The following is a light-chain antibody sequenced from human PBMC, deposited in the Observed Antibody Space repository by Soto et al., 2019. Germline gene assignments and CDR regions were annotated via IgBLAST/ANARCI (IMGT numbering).Light chain of an antibody. CDR3: QQYTTSSWT. V-gene: IGKV3-20*01. J-gene: IGKJ1*01. Sequence: EIVLPQSPATLSVSPGDRVTLSCRASQSVDINLAWYQHRPGQAPRVLTYGTSSRATGIPDRFSGSGSGTDFTLTISRLEPEDFAVYYCQQYTTSSWTFGQGTKV. CDR1: QSVDIN. CDR2: GTS.